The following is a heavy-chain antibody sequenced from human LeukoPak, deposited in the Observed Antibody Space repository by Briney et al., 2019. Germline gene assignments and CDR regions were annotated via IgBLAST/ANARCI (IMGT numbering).Heavy chain of an antibody. D-gene: IGHD4-17*01. CDR3: AREGDGDYVRSDY. CDR2: IRYDGSNK. V-gene: IGHV3-30*02. Sequence: GGSLRLSCAASGFTFSSYGMHWVRQAPGKGLEWVAFIRYDGSNKYYADSVKGRFTISRDNSKNTLYLQMNSLRAEDTAVYYCAREGDGDYVRSDYWGQGTLVTVSS. CDR1: GFTFSSYG. J-gene: IGHJ4*02.